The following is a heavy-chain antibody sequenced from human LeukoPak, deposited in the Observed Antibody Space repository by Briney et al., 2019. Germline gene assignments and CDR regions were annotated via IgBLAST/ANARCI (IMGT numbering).Heavy chain of an antibody. Sequence: GGCLRLSCAASGFTFSSYGMHWVRQAPGKGLEGVAFRRYDGSNKYYADSVKGRFTISRDNSKHTLYLQMKSLRAEDTAVYYCAPRDWNDGPASHWGQGTLVTVSS. J-gene: IGHJ4*02. D-gene: IGHD1-1*01. CDR2: RRYDGSNK. CDR3: APRDWNDGPASH. V-gene: IGHV3-30*02. CDR1: GFTFSSYG.